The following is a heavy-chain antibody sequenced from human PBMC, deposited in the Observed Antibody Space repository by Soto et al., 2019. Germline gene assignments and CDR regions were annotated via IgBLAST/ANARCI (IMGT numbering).Heavy chain of an antibody. D-gene: IGHD2-2*02. V-gene: IGHV3-23*01. CDR2: ISPSGGNT. CDR3: TKVYRWAIRALDL. CDR1: GLIFRNYV. Sequence: GGSLRLSCAGSGLIFRNYVMSWVRQAPGKGLEWVSAISPSGGNTSYADFVKGRFTISRDNSKNTLSLQMNGLRAEDSALYYCTKVYRWAIRALDLWGQGTMVTVSS. J-gene: IGHJ3*01.